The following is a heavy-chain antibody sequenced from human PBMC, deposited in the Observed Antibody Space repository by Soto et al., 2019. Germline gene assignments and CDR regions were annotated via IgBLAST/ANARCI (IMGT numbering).Heavy chain of an antibody. Sequence: VGSLRLSGTASGFSFSNSGIQWVRQTPGKGLEWVALISFDGDKYYVDSVKGRFTISRDNPTNTVYLQMNRLRPEDTGVYFCARDYARGWCQFWGQGTLVTVSS. V-gene: IGHV3-30*03. CDR3: ARDYARGWCQF. J-gene: IGHJ4*02. CDR2: ISFDGDK. CDR1: GFSFSNSG. D-gene: IGHD2-8*02.